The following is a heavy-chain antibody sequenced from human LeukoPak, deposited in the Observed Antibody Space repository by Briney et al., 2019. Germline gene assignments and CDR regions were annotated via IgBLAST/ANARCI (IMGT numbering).Heavy chain of an antibody. CDR1: GGSITNYY. J-gene: IGHJ4*02. D-gene: IGHD2-15*01. V-gene: IGHV4-59*12. Sequence: SETLSLTCTVSGGSITNYYWSWIRQPPGKGLEWIGYIHYSGSTKYKSSLKSRVTISVDTSKNQFSLKLSSVTAADTAVYYCARSGRGYCSGGSCYREKKYYFDYWGQGTLVTVSS. CDR3: ARSGRGYCSGGSCYREKKYYFDY. CDR2: IHYSGST.